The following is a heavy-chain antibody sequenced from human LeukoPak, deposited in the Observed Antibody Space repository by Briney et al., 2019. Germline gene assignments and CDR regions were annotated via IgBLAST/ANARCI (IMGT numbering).Heavy chain of an antibody. D-gene: IGHD3-22*01. CDR2: INHSGST. CDR3: ARYYYDSSGPY. J-gene: IGHJ4*02. V-gene: IGHV4-34*01. Sequence: PSETLSLTCAVYVGSFSGYYWSWIRQPPGKGLEWIGEINHSGSTNYNPSLKSRVTISVDTSKNQFSLKLSSVTAADTAVYYCARYYYDSSGPYWGQGTLVTVSS. CDR1: VGSFSGYY.